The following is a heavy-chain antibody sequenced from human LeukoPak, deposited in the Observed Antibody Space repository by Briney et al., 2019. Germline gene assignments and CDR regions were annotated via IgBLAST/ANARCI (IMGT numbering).Heavy chain of an antibody. Sequence: GASVKVSCKASGYTFTSYGISWVRQAPGQGLEWMGWISAYNGNTNYAQKLQGRVTMTTDTSTSTAYMELRSLRSDDTAVYYCARDLGLELLWYFDLWGRGTLVTVSS. CDR1: GYTFTSYG. D-gene: IGHD1-7*01. V-gene: IGHV1-18*01. CDR3: ARDLGLELLWYFDL. J-gene: IGHJ2*01. CDR2: ISAYNGNT.